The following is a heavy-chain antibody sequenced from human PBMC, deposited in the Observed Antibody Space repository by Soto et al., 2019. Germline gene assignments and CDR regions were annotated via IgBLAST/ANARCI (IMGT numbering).Heavy chain of an antibody. CDR3: ARDIDSYGYLTIAAAGTWSAFDI. Sequence: GASVKVSCKASGGTFSSYAISWVRQAPGQGLEWMGGIIPIFGTANYAQKFQGRVTITADESTSTAYMELSSLRSEDTAVYYCARDIDSYGYLTIAAAGTWSAFDIWGQGTMVTVS. CDR1: GGTFSSYA. CDR2: IIPIFGTA. J-gene: IGHJ3*02. D-gene: IGHD6-13*01. V-gene: IGHV1-69*13.